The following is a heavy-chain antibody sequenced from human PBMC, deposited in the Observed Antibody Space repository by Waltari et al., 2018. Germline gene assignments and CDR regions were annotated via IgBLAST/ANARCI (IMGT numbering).Heavy chain of an antibody. Sequence: EVQLVESGGGLIQPGGSLRLSCAASGFTVSSNYMSWVRQAPGKGLELVSVFYTGGSTYYAESGKGRFTISRDNSKNTLYRQMNSLRAEDTAVYYCARGDGVRGVIFDYWGQGTLVTVSS. CDR2: FYTGGST. CDR3: ARGDGVRGVIFDY. D-gene: IGHD3-10*01. CDR1: GFTVSSNY. V-gene: IGHV3-53*01. J-gene: IGHJ4*02.